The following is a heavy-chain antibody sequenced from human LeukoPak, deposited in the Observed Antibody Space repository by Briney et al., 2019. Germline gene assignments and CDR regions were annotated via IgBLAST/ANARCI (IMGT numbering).Heavy chain of an antibody. V-gene: IGHV4-31*03. CDR1: GGSLSSGGYY. D-gene: IGHD1/OR15-1a*01. CDR2: IYYNGST. Sequence: PPETLSLTCTVSGGSLSSGGYYWSWIRQHPGKGLEWIGYIYYNGSTYYNPSLKSRVTISVDTSKNQFSLKLSSVTAADTAVYYCATLITATKPRVIHYYGMDVWGQGTTVTVSS. CDR3: ATLITATKPRVIHYYGMDV. J-gene: IGHJ6*02.